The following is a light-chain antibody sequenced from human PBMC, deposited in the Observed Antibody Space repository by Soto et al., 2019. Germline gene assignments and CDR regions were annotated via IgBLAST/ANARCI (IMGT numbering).Light chain of an antibody. J-gene: IGLJ2*01. Sequence: SYELTQPPSVSVSPGQTASITCSGDKLGDKYACWYQQKPGQSPVLVIYQDSKRPSGIPERFSGSNSGNTATLTISGTQAMDEAYYYCQAWDYSTVVFGGGTKVTVL. V-gene: IGLV3-1*01. CDR1: KLGDKY. CDR3: QAWDYSTVV. CDR2: QDS.